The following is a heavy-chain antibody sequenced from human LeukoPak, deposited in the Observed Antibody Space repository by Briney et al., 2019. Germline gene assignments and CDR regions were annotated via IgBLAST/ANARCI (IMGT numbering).Heavy chain of an antibody. CDR3: ARGSNWGDY. CDR2: IYTTGST. Sequence: SETLSLTCTVSSAYMGSFFWTWIRQPAGKGLEWIGHIYTTGSTKYNPSLKGRVTMSVDTSKNQFSLKLSSVTAADTAVYYCARGSNWGDYWGQGTLVTVSS. V-gene: IGHV4-4*07. D-gene: IGHD7-27*01. CDR1: SAYMGSFF. J-gene: IGHJ4*02.